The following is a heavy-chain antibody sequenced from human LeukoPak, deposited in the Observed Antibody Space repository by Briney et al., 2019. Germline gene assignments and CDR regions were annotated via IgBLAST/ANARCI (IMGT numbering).Heavy chain of an antibody. CDR1: GGSISSYY. D-gene: IGHD3-10*01. CDR3: ARDILGKGRASGRAFDI. Sequence: SETLSLTCTVSGGSISSYYWSWIRQPPGKGLEWIGYIYYSRSTNYNPSLKSRVTISVDTSKNQFSLKLSSVTAADTAVYYCARDILGKGRASGRAFDIWGQGTMVTVSS. J-gene: IGHJ3*02. V-gene: IGHV4-59*01. CDR2: IYYSRST.